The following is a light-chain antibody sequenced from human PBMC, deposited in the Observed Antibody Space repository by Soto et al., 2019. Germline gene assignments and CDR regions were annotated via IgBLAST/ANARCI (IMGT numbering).Light chain of an antibody. Sequence: EIVLTQSPGTLSVSPGERATLSCRASQSVSSSYLAWYQQKPGQAPSLLIYGTSSRAAGIPDRFSGSGSGTDFTLTISRLEPEDFAVYYCQQYGSSPGTFGQGTKVDI. J-gene: IGKJ1*01. V-gene: IGKV3-20*01. CDR2: GTS. CDR3: QQYGSSPGT. CDR1: QSVSSSY.